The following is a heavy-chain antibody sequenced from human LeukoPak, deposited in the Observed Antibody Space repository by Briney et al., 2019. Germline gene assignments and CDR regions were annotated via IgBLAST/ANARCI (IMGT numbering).Heavy chain of an antibody. CDR2: IYSTGST. Sequence: PSETLSLTCTVSGGSISSDKYYWNWIRQPAGKALEWIGRIYSTGSTNYSPSLMSRVTMSLDTSKNQFSLKLTSVTAADTAVYYCARLELGGPYSRSSINAFDFWGQGTLVTVSS. J-gene: IGHJ3*01. CDR3: ARLELGGPYSRSSINAFDF. D-gene: IGHD5-12*01. CDR1: GGSISSDKYY. V-gene: IGHV4-61*02.